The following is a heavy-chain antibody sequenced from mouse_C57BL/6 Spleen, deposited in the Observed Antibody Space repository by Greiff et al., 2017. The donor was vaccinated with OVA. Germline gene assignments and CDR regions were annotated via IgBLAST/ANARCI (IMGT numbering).Heavy chain of an antibody. V-gene: IGHV1-59*01. Sequence: QVQLQQPGAELVRPGTSVKLSCKASGYTFTSYWMHWVKQRPGQGLEWIGVIDPSDSYTNYNQKFKGKATLTVDTSSSTAYMQLSSLTSEDSAVYYCAYYGQSFAYWGQGTLVTVSA. CDR2: IDPSDSYT. J-gene: IGHJ3*01. CDR1: GYTFTSYW. D-gene: IGHD1-2*01. CDR3: AYYGQSFAY.